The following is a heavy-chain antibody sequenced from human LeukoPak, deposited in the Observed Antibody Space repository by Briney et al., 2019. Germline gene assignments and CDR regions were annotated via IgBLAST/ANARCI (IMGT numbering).Heavy chain of an antibody. CDR2: IKQDGSEK. CDR1: GFTFSSYW. J-gene: IGHJ4*02. D-gene: IGHD3-22*01. V-gene: IGHV3-7*01. Sequence: GGSLRLSCAASGFTFSSYWMSWVRQAPGKGLEWVANIKQDGSEKYYVDSVKGRFTISRDNAKNSLYLQMNSLRAEDTAVYYCATEGDYYDSSGYHYWGQGTLVTVSS. CDR3: ATEGDYYDSSGYHY.